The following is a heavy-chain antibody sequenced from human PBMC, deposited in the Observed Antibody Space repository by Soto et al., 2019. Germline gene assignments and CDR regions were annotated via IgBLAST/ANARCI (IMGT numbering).Heavy chain of an antibody. Sequence: SVKVSCKASGGTFSSYAISWVRQAPGQGLEWMGGIIPIFGTANYAQKFQGRVTITADESTSTAYMELSSPRSEDTAVYYCARDKLGGSYSPDPYDAFDIWGQGTMVTVSS. CDR1: GGTFSSYA. J-gene: IGHJ3*02. V-gene: IGHV1-69*13. CDR2: IIPIFGTA. CDR3: ARDKLGGSYSPDPYDAFDI. D-gene: IGHD1-26*01.